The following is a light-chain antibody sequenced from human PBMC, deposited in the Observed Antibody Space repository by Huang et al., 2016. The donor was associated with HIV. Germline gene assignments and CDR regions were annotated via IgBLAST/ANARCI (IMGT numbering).Light chain of an antibody. J-gene: IGKJ1*01. CDR2: WTT. CDR3: QQYLSTPWT. CDR1: QSFFHNSNQKHY. V-gene: IGKV4-1*01. Sequence: DIVMTQSPDLLAVSLGARATINCRFNQSFFHNSNQKHYVPWFQQPPRHPPKLLIYWTTIRAAGVPDRFSGGGSGTEFALTINNLQAAEVTVYYYQQYLSTPWTFGQGTKVEIK.